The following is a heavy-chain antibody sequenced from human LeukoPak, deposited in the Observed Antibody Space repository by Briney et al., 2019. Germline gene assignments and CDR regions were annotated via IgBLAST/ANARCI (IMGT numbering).Heavy chain of an antibody. CDR2: IIPIFGTA. D-gene: IGHD4-17*01. CDR3: ARYRDYEYFQH. CDR1: GGTFSSYA. Sequence: ASVKVSCKASGGTFSSYAISWVRQAPGQGLEWMGGIIPIFGTANYAQKFQGRVTITADKSTSTAYMELSSLRSEDTAVYYWARYRDYEYFQHWGQGTLVTVSS. V-gene: IGHV1-69*06. J-gene: IGHJ1*01.